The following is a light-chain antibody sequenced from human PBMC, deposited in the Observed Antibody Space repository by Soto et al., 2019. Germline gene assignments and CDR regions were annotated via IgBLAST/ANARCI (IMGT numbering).Light chain of an antibody. CDR1: QSISNS. Sequence: DIQMTQSPSTRSASFGDGVTITCRASQSISNSLAWYQQKPGKAPKLLIYDASSLESGVPSRFSDSGYGTEFTLTITSLNPDDFATDYCQQYNIYWTFGQGTKVDIK. J-gene: IGKJ1*01. V-gene: IGKV1-5*01. CDR3: QQYNIYWT. CDR2: DAS.